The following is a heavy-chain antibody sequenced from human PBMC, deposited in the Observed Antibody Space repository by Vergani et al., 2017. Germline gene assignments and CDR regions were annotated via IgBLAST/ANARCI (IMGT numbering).Heavy chain of an antibody. Sequence: EVQLVESGGGLVKPGGSLRLSCAASGFTLSSYSMNWVRQAPGKGLEWVSYISSSSSTIYYADSVKGRFTISRDNAKNSLYLQMNSLRAEDTALYYCAKDHYDFWSGYPNLSPFDLWGRGTLVTVSS. CDR3: AKDHYDFWSGYPNLSPFDL. CDR2: ISSSSSTI. D-gene: IGHD3-3*01. CDR1: GFTLSSYS. V-gene: IGHV3-21*05. J-gene: IGHJ2*01.